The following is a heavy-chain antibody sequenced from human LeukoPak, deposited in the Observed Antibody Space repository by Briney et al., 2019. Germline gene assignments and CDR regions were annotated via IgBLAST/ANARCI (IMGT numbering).Heavy chain of an antibody. CDR2: IYHSGST. V-gene: IGHV4-59*01. CDR3: AKAGRTSMVTI. CDR1: GGSLSYYY. J-gene: IGHJ3*02. D-gene: IGHD5-18*01. Sequence: SETLSLTCTVSGGSLSYYYWSWLRQPPGKGLEWIGYIYHSGSTNYNPSLNSRVTISVDTSKNQFSLKVRSVTAADTALYYCAKAGRTSMVTIWGQGTMVTVSS.